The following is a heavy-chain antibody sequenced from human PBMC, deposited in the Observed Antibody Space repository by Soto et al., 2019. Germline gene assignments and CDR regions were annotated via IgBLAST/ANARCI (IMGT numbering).Heavy chain of an antibody. Sequence: QVQLQESGPGLVKPSDTLSLTCAVSGYSISSSNWWGWIRQPPGKGLEWIGYIYYSGTTYYNPSLKLRVTMSVDTSENQCSLKLTSVTAVDTAVYYCARREIQGPIDYWGQGTLVTVSS. CDR2: IYYSGTT. V-gene: IGHV4-28*01. D-gene: IGHD1-26*01. CDR3: ARREIQGPIDY. CDR1: GYSISSSNW. J-gene: IGHJ4*02.